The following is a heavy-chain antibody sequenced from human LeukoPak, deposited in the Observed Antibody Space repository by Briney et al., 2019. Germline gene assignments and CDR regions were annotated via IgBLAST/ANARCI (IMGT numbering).Heavy chain of an antibody. V-gene: IGHV1-2*02. J-gene: IGHJ5*02. CDR2: INPNSGGT. Sequence: ASVEVSCKASGYTFPGYYMPWVRQAPGQGLEWMGWINPNSGGTNYAQKFQGRVTMTRDTSISTAYMELSRLRSDDTAVYYCARWDRIVVVPTANWFDPWGQGTLVTVSS. CDR1: GYTFPGYY. CDR3: ARWDRIVVVPTANWFDP. D-gene: IGHD2-2*01.